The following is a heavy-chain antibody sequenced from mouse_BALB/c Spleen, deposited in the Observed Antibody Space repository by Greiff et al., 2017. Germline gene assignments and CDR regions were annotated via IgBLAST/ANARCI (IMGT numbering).Heavy chain of an antibody. V-gene: IGHV5-17*02. CDR2: IRSGSSTI. CDR3: ARAGVTTVVAKDYAMDY. CDR1: GFTFSSFG. Sequence: EVQLVESGGGLVQPGGSRKLSCAASGFTFSSFGMHWVRQAPEKGLEWVAYIRSGSSTIYYADTVKGRFTISRDNPKNTLFLQMTSLRSEDTAMYYCARAGVTTVVAKDYAMDYWGQGTSVTVSS. J-gene: IGHJ4*01. D-gene: IGHD1-1*01.